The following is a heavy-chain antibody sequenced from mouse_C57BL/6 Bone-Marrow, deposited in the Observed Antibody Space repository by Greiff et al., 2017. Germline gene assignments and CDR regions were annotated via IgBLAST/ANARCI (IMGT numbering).Heavy chain of an antibody. CDR3: AKNVRRAWFAY. CDR1: GFSLTSYG. J-gene: IGHJ3*01. Sequence: QVQLKQSGPGLVQPSQSLSITCTVSGFSLTSYGVHWVRQPPGKGLEWLGVIWSGGSTDYNAAFISRLSISKDNSKSQVFFKMNSLHADDTAIYYCAKNVRRAWFAYWGQGTLVTVSA. CDR2: IWSGGST. V-gene: IGHV2-4*01.